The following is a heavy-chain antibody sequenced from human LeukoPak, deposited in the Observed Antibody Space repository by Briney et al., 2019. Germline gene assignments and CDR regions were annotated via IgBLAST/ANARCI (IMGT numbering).Heavy chain of an antibody. CDR2: ISTDTDT. V-gene: IGHV3-23*05. Sequence: GGSLRLSCAASGFMFSRYAMSWVRQAPGKGLEWVSSISTDTDTYYADSVQGRFSTSRDNSKNTQYLQMNSLRGEDTAVYYCAKGGMSSSGLGDWGQGTLVTVSS. J-gene: IGHJ4*02. CDR3: AKGGMSSSGLGD. CDR1: GFMFSRYA. D-gene: IGHD3-22*01.